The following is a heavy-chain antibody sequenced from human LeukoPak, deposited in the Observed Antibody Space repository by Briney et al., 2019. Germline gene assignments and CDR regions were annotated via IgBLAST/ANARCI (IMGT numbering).Heavy chain of an antibody. CDR3: AREAAVDYYDSSGYTIYYFDY. J-gene: IGHJ4*02. CDR1: GFTFSSYW. CDR2: IKQDGSEK. V-gene: IGHV3-7*01. D-gene: IGHD3-22*01. Sequence: GGSLRLSCAASGFTFSSYWMSWVRQAPGKGLEWVANIKQDGSEKYYVDSVKGRFTISRDNAKNSLYLQMNSLRAEDTAVYYCAREAAVDYYDSSGYTIYYFDYWGQGTLVTVSS.